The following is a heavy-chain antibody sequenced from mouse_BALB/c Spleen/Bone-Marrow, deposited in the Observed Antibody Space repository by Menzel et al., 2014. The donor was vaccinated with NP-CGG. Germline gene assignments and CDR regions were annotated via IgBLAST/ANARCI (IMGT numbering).Heavy chain of an antibody. CDR3: AIHECYFDY. J-gene: IGHJ2*01. CDR2: FNPYNDGP. V-gene: IGHV1-14*01. CDR1: GYTFTSYV. Sequence: EVHLVESGPELVKPGASVKMSCKASGYTFTSYVMHWVKQKPGQGLEWIGYFNPYNDGPKYNEKFKGKATLTSDKSSSTAYMELSRLTSEDSAVYYCAIHECYFDYWGQGTTLTVSS.